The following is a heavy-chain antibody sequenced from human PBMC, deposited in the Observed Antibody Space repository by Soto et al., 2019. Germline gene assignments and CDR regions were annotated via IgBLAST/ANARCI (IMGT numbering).Heavy chain of an antibody. J-gene: IGHJ4*02. V-gene: IGHV1-46*03. CDR3: ARCLTGTTGVFDY. CDR1: GYTFISYY. CDR2: INPSDGST. D-gene: IGHD1-20*01. Sequence: GASVKVSCKASGYTFISYYMHWVRQAPGQGLEWMGIINPSDGSTNYAQKFQGRVTMTRDTSTSTVYMELSSLGSEDTAVYYCARCLTGTTGVFDYWGQGTLVTVSS.